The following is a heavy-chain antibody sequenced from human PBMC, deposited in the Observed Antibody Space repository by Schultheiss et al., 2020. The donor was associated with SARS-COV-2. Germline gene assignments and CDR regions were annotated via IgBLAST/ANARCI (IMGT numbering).Heavy chain of an antibody. CDR3: ARDIDYYGSGSSFDY. CDR2: ISSSGSTI. V-gene: IGHV3-48*03. CDR1: GFTFSSYE. D-gene: IGHD3-10*01. J-gene: IGHJ4*02. Sequence: GGSLRLSCAASGFTFSSYEMNWVRQAPGKGLEWVSYISSSGSTIYYADSVKGRFTISRDNAKNSLYLQMNSLRAEDTAVYYCARDIDYYGSGSSFDYWGQGTLVTVSS.